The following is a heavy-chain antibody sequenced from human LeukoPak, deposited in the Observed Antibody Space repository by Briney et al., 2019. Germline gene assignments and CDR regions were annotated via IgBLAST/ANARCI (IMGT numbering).Heavy chain of an antibody. J-gene: IGHJ4*02. CDR1: GFTFSSYA. D-gene: IGHD4-11*01. CDR3: ARDQAYSFDY. Sequence: GGSLRLSCAASGFTFSSYAMSWVRQAPGKGLEWVSAISGSGGSTYYADSVKGRFTISRDNSKNSLYLQMDSLRAEDTAVYYCARDQAYSFDYWGQGTLVTVSS. CDR2: ISGSGGST. V-gene: IGHV3-23*01.